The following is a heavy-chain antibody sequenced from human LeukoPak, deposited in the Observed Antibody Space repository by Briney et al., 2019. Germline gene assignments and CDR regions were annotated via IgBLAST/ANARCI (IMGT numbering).Heavy chain of an antibody. J-gene: IGHJ5*02. V-gene: IGHV4-38-2*02. D-gene: IGHD5-12*01. CDR3: AKTRSPGYSGYDGFDP. CDR2: MYHSGNT. CDR1: GYSISSGYY. Sequence: SETLSLTCTVSGYSISSGYYWGWIRQPPGKGLEWIGSMYHSGNTYYNPSLKSRVTISVDTSKNQFSLRLSSVTAADTAVYYCAKTRSPGYSGYDGFDPWGRGTLVTVSS.